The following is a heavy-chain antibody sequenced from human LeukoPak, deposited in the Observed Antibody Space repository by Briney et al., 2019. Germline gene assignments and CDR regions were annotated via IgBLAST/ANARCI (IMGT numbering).Heavy chain of an antibody. D-gene: IGHD2-2*01. CDR1: GLTCRSYW. Sequence: GGSLRLSCAASGLTCRSYWMSLLRQGPVKGPDWLSNIMQVGSEEYYMDSVKGRLTIYRDNAKNSLYLQMNSLRADDTAMYYCARDFSAQVPVTIHDNWFDPWGQGTLVIVSS. CDR2: IMQVGSEE. J-gene: IGHJ5*02. V-gene: IGHV3-7*01. CDR3: ARDFSAQVPVTIHDNWFDP.